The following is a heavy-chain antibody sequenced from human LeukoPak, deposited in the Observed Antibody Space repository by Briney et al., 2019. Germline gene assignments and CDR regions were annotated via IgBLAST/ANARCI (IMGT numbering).Heavy chain of an antibody. CDR1: GVSISSNNW. Sequence: PSETLSLTCAVSGVSISSNNWWNWVRQPPGKGLEWIGSIYYSGSTYYNPSLKSRVTISVDTSKNQFSLKLSSVTAADTAVYYCARQWLVNYYFDYWGQGTLVTVSS. CDR3: ARQWLVNYYFDY. D-gene: IGHD6-19*01. V-gene: IGHV4-39*01. J-gene: IGHJ4*02. CDR2: IYYSGST.